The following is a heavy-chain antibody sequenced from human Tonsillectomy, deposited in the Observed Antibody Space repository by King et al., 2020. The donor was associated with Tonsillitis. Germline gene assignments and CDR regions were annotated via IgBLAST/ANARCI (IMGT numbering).Heavy chain of an antibody. V-gene: IGHV3-30*04. CDR3: ASAGSYSVLGGCDY. CDR1: GFTFSDYA. Sequence: VQLVESGGGVVQPGRSLRLSCAASGFTFSDYAIHWVRQAPGKGLEWVAVISYDGTNKYYTDSVKGRFTISRDNSKNTLYLQMNSPRAEDTAVYYCASAGSYSVLGGCDYWGQGTLVTVSS. D-gene: IGHD2-21*01. CDR2: ISYDGTNK. J-gene: IGHJ4*02.